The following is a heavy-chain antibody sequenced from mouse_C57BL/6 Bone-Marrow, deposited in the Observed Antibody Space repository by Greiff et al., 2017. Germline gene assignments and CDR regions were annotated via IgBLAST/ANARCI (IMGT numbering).Heavy chain of an antibody. CDR1: GYTFTSYW. V-gene: IGHV1-64*01. CDR3: AGYGSSYGYFDV. J-gene: IGHJ1*03. D-gene: IGHD1-1*01. CDR2: IHPNSGST. Sequence: VQLQQPGAELVKPGASVKLSCKASGYTFTSYWMHWVKQRPGQGLEWIGMIHPNSGSTNYNEKFKSKATLTVDKSSSTAYMQLSSLTSEDSAVYSCAGYGSSYGYFDVWGTGTTVTVSS.